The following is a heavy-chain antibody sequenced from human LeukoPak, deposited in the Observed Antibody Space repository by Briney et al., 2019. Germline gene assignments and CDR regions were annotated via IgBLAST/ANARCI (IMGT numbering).Heavy chain of an antibody. CDR3: ARSEIYCKNGFCYKEPCDY. CDR2: INPYTGGT. Sequence: ASVKVSCKASGYVFTDYYIHWVRQAPGQGLEWMGWINPYTGGTNYAQEFRGRVTMTRDKSISTAYVDLSRLTSDDTAVYHCARSEIYCKNGFCYKEPCDYWGQGTLVTVSS. D-gene: IGHD2-8*01. CDR1: GYVFTDYY. V-gene: IGHV1-2*02. J-gene: IGHJ4*02.